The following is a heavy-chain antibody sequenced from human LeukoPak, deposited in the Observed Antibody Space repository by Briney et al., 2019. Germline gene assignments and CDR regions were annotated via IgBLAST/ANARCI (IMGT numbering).Heavy chain of an antibody. V-gene: IGHV1-18*01. CDR2: ISAYNGNT. J-gene: IGHJ4*02. Sequence: ASVKVSCKASGYTFTSYGISWVRQAPGQGLEWMGWISAYNGNTNYAQKLQGRVTMTTDTSTSTAYMELGRLRSDDTAVYYCARHFTYYDILTGYQHDYFDYWGQGTLVTVSS. CDR3: ARHFTYYDILTGYQHDYFDY. CDR1: GYTFTSYG. D-gene: IGHD3-9*01.